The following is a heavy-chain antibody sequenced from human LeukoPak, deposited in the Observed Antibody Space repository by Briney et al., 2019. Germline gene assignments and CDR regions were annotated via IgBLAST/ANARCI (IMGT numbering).Heavy chain of an antibody. Sequence: SETLSLTCTVSGASIRSSYWSWIRQPPGKGLEWIGCIYYTGSTNYNPSLKSRVTTSLDTSKNQFSLKLTSVTAADTAMYYCARDADGFSDAFDIWGQGTMVTVSS. V-gene: IGHV4-59*01. CDR3: ARDADGFSDAFDI. CDR2: IYYTGST. J-gene: IGHJ3*02. CDR1: GASIRSSY. D-gene: IGHD2-2*03.